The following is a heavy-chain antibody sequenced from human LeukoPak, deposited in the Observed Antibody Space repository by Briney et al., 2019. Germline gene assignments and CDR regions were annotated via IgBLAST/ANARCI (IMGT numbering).Heavy chain of an antibody. Sequence: ASVKVSCKASGGTFSSYAISWVRQAPGQGLEWMGWINPNSGGTNYAQKFQGRVTMTRDTSVSTAYMELSRLRSDDTAVYYCASSVVPAAGDAFDIWGQGTMVTVSS. CDR2: INPNSGGT. D-gene: IGHD2-2*01. J-gene: IGHJ3*02. V-gene: IGHV1-2*02. CDR1: GGTFSSYA. CDR3: ASSVVPAAGDAFDI.